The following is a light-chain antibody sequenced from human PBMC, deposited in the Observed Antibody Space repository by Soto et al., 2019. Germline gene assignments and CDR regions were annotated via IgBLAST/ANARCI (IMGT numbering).Light chain of an antibody. CDR3: QQHCRHPRYT. CDR1: KNVLYSSNNKNL. CDR2: WAS. J-gene: IGKJ2*01. Sequence: DIVMTQSPEYLAVSLGERATINCKSSKNVLYSSNNKNLIAWYQQKPGQPPKLLIYWASTRESGFPDRFSGSGCWRYFSWTMISLIVEDVAVYYCQQHCRHPRYTFGQGTRLEI. V-gene: IGKV4-1*01.